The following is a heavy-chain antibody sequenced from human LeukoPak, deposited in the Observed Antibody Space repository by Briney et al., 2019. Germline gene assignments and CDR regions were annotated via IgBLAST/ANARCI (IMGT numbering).Heavy chain of an antibody. CDR1: GFTFSDYY. V-gene: IGHV3-11*01. Sequence: GGSLRLSCAASGFTFSDYYMSWIRQAPGKGLEWVSYISSSGSTIYYADSVKGRFTISRDNAKNSLYLQMNSLRAEDTAVYYCARAGTRYYYYYYYMDVWGKGTTVTISS. CDR2: ISSSGSTI. CDR3: ARAGTRYYYYYYYMDV. J-gene: IGHJ6*03.